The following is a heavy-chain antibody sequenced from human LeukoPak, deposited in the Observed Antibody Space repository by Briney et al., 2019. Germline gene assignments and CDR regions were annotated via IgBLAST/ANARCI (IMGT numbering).Heavy chain of an antibody. CDR2: IAVVGGNT. CDR1: GFTFSNYG. Sequence: GGSLRLSCAASGFTFSNYGMAWVRQAPGQGLEWVSTIAVVGGNTPYADSVEGRFTISRQDSNNALHLQLNSLRAEDTAIYYCARDCCSGGGPLDIWGQGTLVTVSS. D-gene: IGHD2-15*01. V-gene: IGHV3-23*01. CDR3: ARDCCSGGGPLDI. J-gene: IGHJ4*02.